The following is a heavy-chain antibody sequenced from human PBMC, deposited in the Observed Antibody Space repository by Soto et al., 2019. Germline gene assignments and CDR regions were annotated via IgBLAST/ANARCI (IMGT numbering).Heavy chain of an antibody. Sequence: GGSLRLSCAASGFTFSSYAMHWVRQSPGKGLEWVAVISYDGSNKYYADSVKGRFTISRDNSKNTLYLQMNSLRAEDTAVYYCARDRDSSSWYSPGWFDPWGQGTLVTVSS. CDR2: ISYDGSNK. CDR3: ARDRDSSSWYSPGWFDP. V-gene: IGHV3-30-3*01. J-gene: IGHJ5*02. CDR1: GFTFSSYA. D-gene: IGHD6-13*01.